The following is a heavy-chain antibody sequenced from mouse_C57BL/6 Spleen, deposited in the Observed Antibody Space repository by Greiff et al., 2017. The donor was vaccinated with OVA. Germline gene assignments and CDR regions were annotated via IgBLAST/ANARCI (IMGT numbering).Heavy chain of an antibody. J-gene: IGHJ4*01. V-gene: IGHV5-4*01. CDR3: ARDPEYYGSSRYYAMDY. Sequence: EVQGVESGGGLVKPGGSLKLSCAASGFTFSSYAMSWVRQTPEKRLEWVATISDGGSYTYYPDNVKGRFTISRDNAKNNLYLQMSHLKSEDTAMYYWARDPEYYGSSRYYAMDYWGQGTSVTVSS. CDR1: GFTFSSYA. D-gene: IGHD1-1*01. CDR2: ISDGGSYT.